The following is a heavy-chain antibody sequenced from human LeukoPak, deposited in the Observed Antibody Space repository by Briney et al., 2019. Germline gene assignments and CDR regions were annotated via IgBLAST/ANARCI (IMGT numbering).Heavy chain of an antibody. D-gene: IGHD3-3*01. CDR3: ARLTIFGASDAFDI. CDR1: GFTFSSYW. V-gene: IGHV3-74*01. CDR2: INSDGSST. J-gene: IGHJ3*02. Sequence: TGGSLRLSCAASGFTFSSYWMHWVRQAPGKGLVWVSRINSDGSSTSYADSVKCRFTISRDNAKNTLYLQMNSLRAEDTAVYYCARLTIFGASDAFDIWGQGTMVTVSS.